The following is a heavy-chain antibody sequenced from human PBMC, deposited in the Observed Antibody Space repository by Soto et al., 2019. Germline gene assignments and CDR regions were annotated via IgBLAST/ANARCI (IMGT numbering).Heavy chain of an antibody. V-gene: IGHV3-49*04. J-gene: IGHJ4*02. CDR3: TRGGAWYYDSSGSDY. Sequence: EVQLVESGGGLVQPGRSLRLSCTASGFTFGDYAMSWVRQAPGKGLEWVGFIRSKAYGGTTEYAASVKGRFTISRDDSKSIAYLQMNSLKTEDTAVYYCTRGGAWYYDSSGSDYWGQGTLVTVSS. D-gene: IGHD3-22*01. CDR2: IRSKAYGGTT. CDR1: GFTFGDYA.